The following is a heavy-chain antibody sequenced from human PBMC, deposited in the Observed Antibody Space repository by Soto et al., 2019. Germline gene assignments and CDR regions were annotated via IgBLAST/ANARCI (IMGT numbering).Heavy chain of an antibody. D-gene: IGHD5-12*01. CDR1: GYPFTSYG. Sequence: ASLKLSCKASGYPFTSYGISWVRQAPGQGLEWMGWISAYNGNTNYAQKLQGRVTMTTDTSTSTAYMELRSLRSDDTAVYYCARDNSGYDYWDYWGQGTLVTVSS. CDR3: ARDNSGYDYWDY. J-gene: IGHJ4*02. V-gene: IGHV1-18*01. CDR2: ISAYNGNT.